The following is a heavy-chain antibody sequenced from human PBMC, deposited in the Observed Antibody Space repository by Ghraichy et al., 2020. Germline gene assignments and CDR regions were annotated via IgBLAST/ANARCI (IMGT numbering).Heavy chain of an antibody. CDR2: INHSGST. J-gene: IGHJ4*02. CDR1: GGSFSGYY. CDR3: ARGSGLLDY. Sequence: SQTLSLTCAVYGGSFSGYYWSWIRQPPGKGLEWIGEINHSGSTNYNPSLKSRVTISVDTSKNQFSLKLSSVTAADTAVYYCARGSGLLDYWGQGTLVTVSS. D-gene: IGHD3-3*01. V-gene: IGHV4-34*01.